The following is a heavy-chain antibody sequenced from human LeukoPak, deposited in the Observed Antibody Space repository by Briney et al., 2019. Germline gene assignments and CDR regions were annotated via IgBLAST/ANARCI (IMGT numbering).Heavy chain of an antibody. V-gene: IGHV1-69*04. CDR1: GGTFSSYA. Sequence: GASVKVSCKASGGTFSSYAISRVRQAPGQGLEWMGRIIPILGIANYAQKFQGRVTITADKSTSTAYMELSSLRSEDTAVYYCARGGRYSSSSALDFDYWGQGTLVTVSS. D-gene: IGHD6-6*01. J-gene: IGHJ4*02. CDR3: ARGGRYSSSSALDFDY. CDR2: IIPILGIA.